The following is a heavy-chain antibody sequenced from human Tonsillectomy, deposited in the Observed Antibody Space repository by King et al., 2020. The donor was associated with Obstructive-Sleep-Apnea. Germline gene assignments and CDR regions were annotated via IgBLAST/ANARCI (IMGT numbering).Heavy chain of an antibody. D-gene: IGHD2-15*01. CDR1: GFTFSSYA. V-gene: IGHV3-23*04. CDR3: AKGLCGGSSGYYYGMDV. J-gene: IGHJ6*02. CDR2: ISGSGGST. Sequence: DVQLVESGGGLVQPGGSLRLSCAASGFTFSSYAMSWVRQAPGKGLEWVSAISGSGGSTYYADSVKGRFTISRANSKNTLYLQMNSLRAEDTAVYYCAKGLCGGSSGYYYGMDVWGQGTTVTVSS.